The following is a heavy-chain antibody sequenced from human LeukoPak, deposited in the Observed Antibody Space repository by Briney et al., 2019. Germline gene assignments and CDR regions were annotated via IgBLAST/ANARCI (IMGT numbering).Heavy chain of an antibody. CDR2: ISGSGGST. Sequence: GSLRPSCAAPGFTFSSYAMSWVRQAPGKGLEWVSAISGSGGSTYYADSVKGRFTISRDNSKNTLYLQMNSLRAEDTAVYYCAKDRGSNYYYYYGMDVWGQGTTVTVSS. J-gene: IGHJ6*02. V-gene: IGHV3-23*01. CDR3: AKDRGSNYYYYYGMDV. D-gene: IGHD2-15*01. CDR1: GFTFSSYA.